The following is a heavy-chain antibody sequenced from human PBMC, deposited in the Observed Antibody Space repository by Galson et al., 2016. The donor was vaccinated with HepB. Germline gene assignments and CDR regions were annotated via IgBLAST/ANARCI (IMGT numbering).Heavy chain of an antibody. V-gene: IGHV3-7*01. CDR2: IKQDGSEK. CDR3: ARLEVHSSDY. Sequence: WVRQAPGRGLEWVANIKQDGSEKYYVDSVKGRFTISRDNAKNSLYLQMNSLRAEDTAVYYCARLEVHSSDYWGQGTLVTVSS. J-gene: IGHJ4*02. D-gene: IGHD6-13*01.